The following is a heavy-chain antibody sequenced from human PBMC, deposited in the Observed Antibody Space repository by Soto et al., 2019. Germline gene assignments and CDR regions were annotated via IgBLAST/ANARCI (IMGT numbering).Heavy chain of an antibody. CDR2: FKWNSGDV. J-gene: IGHJ6*02. D-gene: IGHD3-10*01. CDR3: AKDSSSGSPYYGMDF. CDR1: GFTFGDYA. V-gene: IGHV3-9*01. Sequence: GGSLRLSCAASGFTFGDYAMHWVRQVPGKGLEWVSGFKWNSGDVGYADSVKGRFTISRDNAKNSLYLQMNSLRPEDTAVYYCAKDSSSGSPYYGMDFWGQGTIVTVSS.